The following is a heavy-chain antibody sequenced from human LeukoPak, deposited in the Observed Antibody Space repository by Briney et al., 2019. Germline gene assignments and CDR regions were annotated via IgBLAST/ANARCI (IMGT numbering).Heavy chain of an antibody. V-gene: IGHV3-48*03. CDR1: GFPFRSFY. CDR2: ISSGATPT. Sequence: GGALRPSWASSGFPFRSFYMHLVRQAPGNGLEWVSYISSGATPTQYADSGKGRFTISRDDDKDSLSLQMNSLKAEDTDVYYCGRDMGVRSWHAFDNWGQGTLVTVSS. J-gene: IGHJ4*02. D-gene: IGHD6-13*01. CDR3: GRDMGVRSWHAFDN.